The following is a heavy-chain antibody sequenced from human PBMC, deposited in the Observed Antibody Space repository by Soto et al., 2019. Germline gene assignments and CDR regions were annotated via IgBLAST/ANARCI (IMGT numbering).Heavy chain of an antibody. CDR2: ISPGSRYP. CDR3: VRGGGGGLFDP. D-gene: IGHD2-15*01. Sequence: LSLTCAVSGFTFGDSYMSWIRQAPGKGLEWLSYISPGSRYPAYADSVKGRFTISRDNARRSLFLQMTSLTAEDTAMYYCVRGGGGGLFDPWGQGTMVTVSS. V-gene: IGHV3-11*06. J-gene: IGHJ5*02. CDR1: GFTFGDSY.